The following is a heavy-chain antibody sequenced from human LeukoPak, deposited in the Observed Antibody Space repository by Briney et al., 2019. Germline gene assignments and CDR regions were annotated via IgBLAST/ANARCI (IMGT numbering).Heavy chain of an antibody. CDR1: GFTFSSYA. D-gene: IGHD3-3*01. Sequence: GGSLRLSCAASGFTFSSYAMSWVRQAPGKGLEWVSAISGSGGSTYYADSVKGRFTISRDNSKNTLYLQMNSLRAEDTAVYYCAKAPSDFWSVPVQWSDYWGQGTLVTVSS. CDR2: ISGSGGST. V-gene: IGHV3-23*01. CDR3: AKAPSDFWSVPVQWSDY. J-gene: IGHJ4*02.